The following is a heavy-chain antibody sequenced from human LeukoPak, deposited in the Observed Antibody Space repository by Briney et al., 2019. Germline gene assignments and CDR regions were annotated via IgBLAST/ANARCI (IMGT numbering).Heavy chain of an antibody. CDR2: IYYSGST. Sequence: SETLSLTCTVSGGSISSYYWSWIRQHPGKGLEWIGYIYYSGSTKYNPSLKSRVTISVDTSKNQFSLKLSSVTAADTAVYYCARRDNEFVFDFWGQGILVTVSS. D-gene: IGHD2-21*01. CDR3: ARRDNEFVFDF. CDR1: GGSISSYY. V-gene: IGHV4-59*08. J-gene: IGHJ4*02.